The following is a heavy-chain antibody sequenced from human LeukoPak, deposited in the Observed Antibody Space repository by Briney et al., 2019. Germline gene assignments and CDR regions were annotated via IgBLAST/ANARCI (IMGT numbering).Heavy chain of an antibody. CDR2: ISSSGSTI. Sequence: PGGSLRLSCAASGFTFNNYAMHWVRQAPGKGLEWVSYISSSGSTIYYADSVKGRFTISRDNAKNSLYLQMNSLRAEDTAVYYCAREFSGYDYWGQGTLVTVSS. J-gene: IGHJ4*02. CDR1: GFTFNNYA. V-gene: IGHV3-48*04. CDR3: AREFSGYDY. D-gene: IGHD5-12*01.